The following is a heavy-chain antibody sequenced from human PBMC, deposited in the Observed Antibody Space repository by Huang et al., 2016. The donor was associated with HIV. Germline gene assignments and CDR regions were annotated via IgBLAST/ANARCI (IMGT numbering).Heavy chain of an antibody. D-gene: IGHD6-19*01. CDR2: SRNKVRSYTA. CDR1: GFTFSAHY. CDR3: TGALASDTGMDV. V-gene: IGHV3-72*01. Sequence: EVQLVESGGGLVQPGGSLRLSCAASGFTFSAHYMDWVRQAPGKGLEWVGRSRNKVRSYTAEYDASVKGRFTISRDDSETSLYLQMNSLRTEDSAVYYCTGALASDTGMDVWGQGTTVTVSS. J-gene: IGHJ6*02.